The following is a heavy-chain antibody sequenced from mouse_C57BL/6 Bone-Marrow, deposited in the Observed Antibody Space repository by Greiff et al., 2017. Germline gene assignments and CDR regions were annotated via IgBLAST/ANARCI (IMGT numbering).Heavy chain of an antibody. CDR1: GYTFTSYW. Sequence: QVQLQQPGTELVKPGASVKLSCKASGYTFTSYWMHWVKQRTGQGLEWIGNINPSNGGTNYNEKFKSKATLTVDKSSRTAYLQLSSLTSEDSAVYYWARWRCNFAWFAYWGQGTLVTVSA. D-gene: IGHD2-1*01. V-gene: IGHV1-53*01. CDR3: ARWRCNFAWFAY. J-gene: IGHJ3*01. CDR2: INPSNGGT.